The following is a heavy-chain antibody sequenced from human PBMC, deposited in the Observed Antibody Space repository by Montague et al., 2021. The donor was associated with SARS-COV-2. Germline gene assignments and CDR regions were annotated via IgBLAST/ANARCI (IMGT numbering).Heavy chain of an antibody. Sequence: SETLSLTCTVSGGSISSSSYYWGWICQPPGKGLEWIGCIYYSGSTYYNPSLKSRVTISVDTSKNQFSLKLSSVTAADTAVYYCATYYDILTGYYIDAFDIWGQGTMVTVSS. D-gene: IGHD3-9*01. CDR1: GGSISSSSYY. CDR3: ATYYDILTGYYIDAFDI. V-gene: IGHV4-39*01. CDR2: IYYSGST. J-gene: IGHJ3*02.